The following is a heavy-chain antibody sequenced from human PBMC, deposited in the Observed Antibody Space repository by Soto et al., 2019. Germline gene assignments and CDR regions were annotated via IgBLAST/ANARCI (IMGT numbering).Heavy chain of an antibody. J-gene: IGHJ4*02. D-gene: IGHD3-22*01. CDR2: IYYRGST. CDR1: GGPISSGGYY. CDR3: ARVVDSSGYPFDY. Sequence: SETLSLTCTVSGGPISSGGYYWTWIRQHPGKGLEWIGCIYYRGSTHHNPSLKSRVTIPVDTSKNRFSLKLSSVTAADTAVYYCARVVDSSGYPFDYWGQGTLVTVSS. V-gene: IGHV4-31*03.